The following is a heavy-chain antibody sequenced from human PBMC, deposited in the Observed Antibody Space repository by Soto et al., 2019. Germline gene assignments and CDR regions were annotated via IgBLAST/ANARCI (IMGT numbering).Heavy chain of an antibody. D-gene: IGHD6-19*01. CDR3: ARHLTGQGIAVADDCAFDI. Sequence: SETLSLTCTVSGGSISSSSYYWGWIRQPPGKGLEWIGSIYYSGSTYYNPSLKSRVTISVDTSKNQFSLKLSSVTAADTAVYYCARHLTGQGIAVADDCAFDIWGQGTMVTVSS. V-gene: IGHV4-39*01. CDR1: GGSISSSSYY. CDR2: IYYSGST. J-gene: IGHJ3*02.